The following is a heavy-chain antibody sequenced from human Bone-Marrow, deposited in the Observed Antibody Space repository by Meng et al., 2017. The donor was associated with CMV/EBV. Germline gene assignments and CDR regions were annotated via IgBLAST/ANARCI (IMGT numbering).Heavy chain of an antibody. CDR1: GGTFSSYA. Sequence: SVKVSCKASGGTFSSYAISWVRQAPGQGLEWMGGIIPIFGTANYAQKFQGRVTITTDESTSTAYMELSSLGSEDTSVYCCARGPITIFGVVTETLCNWFDPCGQGTLVTVSS. CDR3: ARGPITIFGVVTETLCNWFDP. J-gene: IGHJ5*02. D-gene: IGHD3-3*01. CDR2: IIPIFGTA. V-gene: IGHV1-69*05.